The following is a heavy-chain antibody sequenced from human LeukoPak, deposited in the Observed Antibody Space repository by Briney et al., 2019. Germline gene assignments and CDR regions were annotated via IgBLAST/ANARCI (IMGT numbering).Heavy chain of an antibody. D-gene: IGHD3-10*01. CDR1: GYTFTGYY. CDR3: ARGTYYYGSGSPPGY. J-gene: IGHJ4*02. Sequence: ASVKVSCKASGYTFTGYYMHWVRQAPGQGLEWMGRINPNSGGTNYAQKFQGRVTITRDTTISTAYMELSRPGSSDTAVYYRARGTYYYGSGSPPGYWGQGTLVTVSS. CDR2: INPNSGGT. V-gene: IGHV1-2*06.